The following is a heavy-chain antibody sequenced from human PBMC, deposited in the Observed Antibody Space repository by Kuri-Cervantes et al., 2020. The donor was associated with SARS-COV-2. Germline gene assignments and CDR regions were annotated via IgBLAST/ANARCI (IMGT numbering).Heavy chain of an antibody. CDR3: ARDGGTSIAAAGMEYAFDI. J-gene: IGHJ3*02. Sequence: SETLSLTCTVSGGSISSYYWSWIRQPPGKGLERIGYIYYSGSTNYNPSLKSRVTISVDTSKNQFSLKLSSVTAADTAVYYCARDGGTSIAAAGMEYAFDIWGQGTMVTVSS. CDR2: IYYSGST. CDR1: GGSISSYY. V-gene: IGHV4-59*12. D-gene: IGHD6-13*01.